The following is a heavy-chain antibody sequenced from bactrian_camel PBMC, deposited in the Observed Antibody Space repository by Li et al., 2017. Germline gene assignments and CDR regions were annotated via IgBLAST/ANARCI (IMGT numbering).Heavy chain of an antibody. J-gene: IGHJ4*01. D-gene: IGHD2*01. CDR2: IKSDGSRT. CDR3: VTVEETTDFYY. CDR1: GFNFDDVD. V-gene: IGHV3S40*01. Sequence: DVQLVESGGGLVQPGGSLRLSCTAFGFNFDDVDDIVWYRQAPGKGLEWVSSIKSDGSRTYYTDSVKGRFTISRDNAKNTVYLQMNSLKSEDTALYYCVTVEETTDFYYWGQGTQVTVS.